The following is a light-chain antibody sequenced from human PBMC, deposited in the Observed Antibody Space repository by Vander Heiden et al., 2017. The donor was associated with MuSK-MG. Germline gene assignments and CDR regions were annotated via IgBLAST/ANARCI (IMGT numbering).Light chain of an antibody. V-gene: IGLV2-23*01. CDR2: EGS. CDR1: ISDVGSYNL. Sequence: SALTQPASVSGSPGRSIAIPCTGTISDVGSYNLVSWYQQHPGKAPKLMIYEGSKRHSGVSNRFSGSKSGNTASLTITGLQAEDEADYYCCSYAGSSTFWVFGGGTKLTVL. CDR3: CSYAGSSTFWV. J-gene: IGLJ3*02.